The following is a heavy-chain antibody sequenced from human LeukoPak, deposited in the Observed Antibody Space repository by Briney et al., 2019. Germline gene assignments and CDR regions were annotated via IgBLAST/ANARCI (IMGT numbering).Heavy chain of an antibody. Sequence: PGRSLRLSCAASGFTFDDYAMHWVRQAPGKGLEWVSGISWNSGSIGYADSVKGRFTISRDNAKNSLYLQMNSLRAEDTALYYCAKDGYYGSGKRPWFDPWGQGTLVTVSS. J-gene: IGHJ5*02. CDR3: AKDGYYGSGKRPWFDP. CDR2: ISWNSGSI. D-gene: IGHD3-10*01. CDR1: GFTFDDYA. V-gene: IGHV3-9*01.